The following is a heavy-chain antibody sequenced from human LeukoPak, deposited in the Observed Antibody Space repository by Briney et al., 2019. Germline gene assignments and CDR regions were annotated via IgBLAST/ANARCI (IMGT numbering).Heavy chain of an antibody. CDR3: ARGNMDV. Sequence: PSETLSLTCAVSGGSISSSNYYWGWIRQPPGKGLEWIGTIYYSGSTYYNPSLKSRVTISVDTSKNQFSLKLSSVTAADTAVYYCARGNMDVWGKGTTVTVSS. V-gene: IGHV4-39*01. CDR2: IYYSGST. CDR1: GGSISSSNYY. J-gene: IGHJ6*03.